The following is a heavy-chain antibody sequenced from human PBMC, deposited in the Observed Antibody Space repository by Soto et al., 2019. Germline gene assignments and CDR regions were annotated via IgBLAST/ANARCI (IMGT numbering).Heavy chain of an antibody. CDR1: GYSFTHYV. J-gene: IGHJ4*02. Sequence: QVQLVQSGTGVKKPGASVKVSCKASGYSFTHYVIHWVRQAPGQRLEWMGWMGDGDGKTYYSQNFQGRVTITKDTSASKTYMELSSLISEDTAVYYCLRYSASDSAVHLDFWGQGTLVTVSS. CDR2: MGDGDGKT. V-gene: IGHV1-3*01. CDR3: LRYSASDSAVHLDF. D-gene: IGHD3-22*01.